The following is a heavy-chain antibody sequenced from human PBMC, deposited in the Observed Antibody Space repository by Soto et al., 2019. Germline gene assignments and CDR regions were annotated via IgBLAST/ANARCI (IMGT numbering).Heavy chain of an antibody. D-gene: IGHD2-2*01. CDR3: TTDSSSWAYYYYYGMDV. Sequence: PGGSLRLSCTVSGFTFSNAWMTWVRQAPGKGLEWVGRIKSKTDDGTTDYAAPVKGRFTISRDDSRNTLYLQMSSLKTDDTAVYYCTTDSSSWAYYYYYGMDVWGQGTTVTVSS. CDR2: IKSKTDDGTT. J-gene: IGHJ6*02. CDR1: GFTFSNAW. V-gene: IGHV3-15*01.